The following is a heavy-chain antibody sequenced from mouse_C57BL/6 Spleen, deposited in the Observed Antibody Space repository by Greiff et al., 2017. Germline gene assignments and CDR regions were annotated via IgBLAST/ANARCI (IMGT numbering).Heavy chain of an antibody. CDR1: GYTFTSYW. V-gene: IGHV1-69*01. D-gene: IGHD2-14*01. J-gene: IGHJ4*01. CDR3: ARSGEYDRDAMDY. Sequence: VQLQQPGAELVMPGASVKLSCKASGYTFTSYWMHWVKQRPGQGLEWIGEIDPSDSYTNYNQKFKGKSTLTVDKSSSTAYMQLSSLTSEDSAVYYCARSGEYDRDAMDYWGQGTSVTVSS. CDR2: IDPSDSYT.